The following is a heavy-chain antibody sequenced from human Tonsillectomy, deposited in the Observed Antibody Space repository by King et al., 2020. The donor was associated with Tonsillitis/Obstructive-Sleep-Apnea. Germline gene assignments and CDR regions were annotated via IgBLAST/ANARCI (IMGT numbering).Heavy chain of an antibody. Sequence: VQLVESGGGVVQPGRSLRLSCAASGFTFSSFGMHWFRQAPGKGLEWVAVISDDGNNKDYADSVKGRFTISRDNSKNTLYLQMNSLRAEDTAIYYCAKEQAAWDAFDIWGQGTMVTVSS. D-gene: IGHD6-25*01. CDR3: AKEQAAWDAFDI. V-gene: IGHV3-30*18. CDR1: GFTFSSFG. CDR2: ISDDGNNK. J-gene: IGHJ3*02.